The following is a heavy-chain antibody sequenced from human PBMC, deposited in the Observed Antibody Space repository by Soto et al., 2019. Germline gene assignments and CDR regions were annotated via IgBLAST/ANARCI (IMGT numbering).Heavy chain of an antibody. CDR2: IKQDGSEK. Sequence: GGSLRLSCAASGFTFSSYWMSWVRQAPGKGLEWVANIKQDGSEKYYVDSVKGRFTISRDNAKNSLYLQMNSLRAEDTAVYYCARDLCDFWSGYCLFALGPDYWGQGTLVTVSS. D-gene: IGHD3-3*01. J-gene: IGHJ4*02. CDR3: ARDLCDFWSGYCLFALGPDY. CDR1: GFTFSSYW. V-gene: IGHV3-7*01.